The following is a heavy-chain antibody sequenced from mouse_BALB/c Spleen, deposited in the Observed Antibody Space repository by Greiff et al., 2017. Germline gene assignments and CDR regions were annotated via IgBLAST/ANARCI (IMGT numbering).Heavy chain of an antibody. CDR3: ARRYSDY. CDR1: GYTFTNYW. CDR2: ILPGSGST. Sequence: QVQLKQSGAELVRPGTSVKISCKASGYTFTNYWLGWVKQRPGHGLEWIGEILPGSGSTNYNEKFKGKATFTADTSSNTAYMQLSSLTSEDSAVYYCARRYSDYWGQGTTLTVSS. V-gene: IGHV1-63*02. J-gene: IGHJ2*01.